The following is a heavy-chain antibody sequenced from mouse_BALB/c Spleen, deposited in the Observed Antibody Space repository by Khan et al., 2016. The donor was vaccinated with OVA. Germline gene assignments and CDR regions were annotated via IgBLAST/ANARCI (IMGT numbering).Heavy chain of an antibody. D-gene: IGHD2-5*01. J-gene: IGHJ2*01. Sequence: EVQLQESGPGLVKPSQSLSLTCTVTGYSITSDYAWNWIRQFPGNKLEWMGYISYSGSTAYNPSLKSRISITRDTSKNQVFLQLNSATTEDTATYYEASIILYYEVSNCEEYYFDYWGQGTTLTVSS. CDR3: ASIILYYEVSNCEEYYFDY. CDR1: GYSITSDYA. V-gene: IGHV3-2*02. CDR2: ISYSGST.